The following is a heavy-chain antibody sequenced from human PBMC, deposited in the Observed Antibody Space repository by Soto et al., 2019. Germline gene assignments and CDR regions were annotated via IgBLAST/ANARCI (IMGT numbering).Heavy chain of an antibody. V-gene: IGHV4-39*01. Sequence: PSETLSLTCTVSGGSISSSSYYWGWIRQPPGKGLEWIGSIYYSGSTYYNPSLKSRVTISVDTSKNQFSLKLSSVTAADTAVYYCARRLDCSSTSCYPYYYYMDVWGKGTTVTVSS. D-gene: IGHD2-2*01. J-gene: IGHJ6*03. CDR1: GGSISSSSYY. CDR3: ARRLDCSSTSCYPYYYYMDV. CDR2: IYYSGST.